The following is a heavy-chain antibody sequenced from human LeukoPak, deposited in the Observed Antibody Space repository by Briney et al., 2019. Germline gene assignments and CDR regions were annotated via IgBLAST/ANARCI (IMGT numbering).Heavy chain of an antibody. CDR1: GFTVSSNY. J-gene: IGHJ3*02. CDR2: IYSGGST. V-gene: IGHV3-66*01. CDR3: ARARLRLAVGAFDI. Sequence: GGSLRLSCAASGFTVSSNYMSWVRQAPGKGLEWVSVIYSGGSTYYADSVKGRFTISRDNAKNSLYLQMNSLRAEDTAVYYCARARLRLAVGAFDIWGQGTMVTVSS. D-gene: IGHD3-16*01.